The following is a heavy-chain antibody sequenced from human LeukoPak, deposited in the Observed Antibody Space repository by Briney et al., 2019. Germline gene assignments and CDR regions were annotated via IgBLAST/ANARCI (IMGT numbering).Heavy chain of an antibody. CDR2: ITSSGGGT. CDR1: RFTFSSYA. CDR3: ATRIEQQLVP. V-gene: IGHV3-23*01. J-gene: IGHJ4*02. D-gene: IGHD6-6*01. Sequence: QSGGSLRLSCAASRFTFSSYAMSWVRQAPGKGLEWVSAITSSGGGTYYADSVKGRYTLSRDNSKSTLYLQMKSLGVDDTALYYCATRIEQQLVPGGQGTLVTVSS.